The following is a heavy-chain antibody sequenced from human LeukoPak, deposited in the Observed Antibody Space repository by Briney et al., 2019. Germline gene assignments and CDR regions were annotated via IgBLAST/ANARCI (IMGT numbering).Heavy chain of an antibody. J-gene: IGHJ4*02. Sequence: GGSLRLSCAASGFTFSSYGMSWVRQAPGKGLEWVSAISGSGGSTYYADSVKGRFTISRDNSKNTLYLQMNSLRAEDTAVYYCARRATTERGHSYGLDYWGQGTLVTVSS. CDR3: ARRATTERGHSYGLDY. V-gene: IGHV3-23*01. CDR1: GFTFSSYG. CDR2: ISGSGGST. D-gene: IGHD5-18*01.